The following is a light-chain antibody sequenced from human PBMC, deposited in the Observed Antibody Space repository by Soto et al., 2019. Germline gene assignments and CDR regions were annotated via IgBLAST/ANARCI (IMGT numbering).Light chain of an antibody. CDR3: QLYGISPH. CDR2: GAS. Sequence: IVMTQSPATLSVSLGERATLSCRASQSINSNLAWYQQKPGQAPRLLIYGASSRATGIPDRFSGSGSGTDFTLTISRLEPEDFAVYYCQLYGISPHFGQGTRLEIK. CDR1: QSINSN. V-gene: IGKV3-20*01. J-gene: IGKJ5*01.